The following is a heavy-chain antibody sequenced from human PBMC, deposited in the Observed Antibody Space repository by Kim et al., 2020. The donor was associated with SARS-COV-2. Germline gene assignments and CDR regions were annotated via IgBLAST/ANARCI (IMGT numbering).Heavy chain of an antibody. Sequence: GGSLRLSCAASGFTFNSYPMNWVRQAPGKGLEWVSTISSSSSSYIYYADSVKGRFTISRDNAKRSLYLQMNSLRAEDTAIYYCARDGGSKGDYWGQGTQV. D-gene: IGHD3-16*01. J-gene: IGHJ4*02. CDR3: ARDGGSKGDY. CDR1: GFTFNSYP. V-gene: IGHV3-21*01. CDR2: ISSSSSSYI.